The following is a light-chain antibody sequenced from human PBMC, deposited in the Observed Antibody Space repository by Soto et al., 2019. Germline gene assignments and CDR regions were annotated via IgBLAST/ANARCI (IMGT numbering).Light chain of an antibody. CDR2: DAS. CDR3: QQRSNWPRT. CDR1: QSVSSY. J-gene: IGKJ2*01. V-gene: IGKV3-11*01. Sequence: EIVLTQSPATLSLSPGERATLSCRASQSVSSYLAWYQQKPGQAPRLLIYDASNRATGIPARFSGSGSGTDFTLTISSLEPEDFAVYHCQQRSNWPRTFGRGTKLEFK.